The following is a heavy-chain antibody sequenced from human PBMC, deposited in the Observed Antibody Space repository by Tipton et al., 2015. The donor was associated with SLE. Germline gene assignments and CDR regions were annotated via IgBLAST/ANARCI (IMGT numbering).Heavy chain of an antibody. CDR1: GGSLSGGYF. D-gene: IGHD1-26*01. V-gene: IGHV4-4*02. CDR2: INYSGST. CDR3: ARGNWEPLNI. J-gene: IGHJ4*02. Sequence: TLSLTCAVSGGSLSGGYFWSWVRQPPGKGLEWIAEINYSGSTNYSPPLKRRVTISLDKSKNHFSLSLSSVTAADTAVYYCARGNWEPLNIWGQGLLVTVSS.